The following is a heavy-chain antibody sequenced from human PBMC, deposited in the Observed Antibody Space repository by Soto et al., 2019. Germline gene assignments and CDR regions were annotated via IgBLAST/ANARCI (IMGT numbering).Heavy chain of an antibody. J-gene: IGHJ5*02. CDR2: INTYNGNT. CDR1: GYTFTNYG. D-gene: IGHD3-10*01. Sequence: GASVKVSCKASGYTFTNYGISWVRQAPGQGLEWMGRINTYNGNTNHAQKLQGRVTMTTDTSTSTAYMELRSLRSDDTAVYYCARGVGSGTYYNQYNWFDPWGQGTLVTSPQ. CDR3: ARGVGSGTYYNQYNWFDP. V-gene: IGHV1-18*01.